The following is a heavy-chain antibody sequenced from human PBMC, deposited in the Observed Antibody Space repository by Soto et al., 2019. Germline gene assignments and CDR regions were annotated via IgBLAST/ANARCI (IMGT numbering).Heavy chain of an antibody. V-gene: IGHV1-3*01. CDR1: GYTFTSYA. CDR3: ARNWVNYYDSSGYHEPYDY. Sequence: ASVKVSCKASGYTFTSYAMHWVRQAPGQRLEWMGWINAGNGNTKYSQKFQGRVTITRDTSASTAYMELSSLRSEDTAVYYCARNWVNYYDSSGYHEPYDYWGQGTLVTVSS. D-gene: IGHD3-22*01. CDR2: INAGNGNT. J-gene: IGHJ4*02.